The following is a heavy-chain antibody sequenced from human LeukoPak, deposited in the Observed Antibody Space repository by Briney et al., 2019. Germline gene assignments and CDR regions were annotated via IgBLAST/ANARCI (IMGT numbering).Heavy chain of an antibody. CDR1: GFTFDDYA. J-gene: IGHJ5*02. V-gene: IGHV3-9*01. Sequence: GGSLRLSCAASGFTFDDYAMHWVRQAPGKGLEWVSGISWNSGSIGYADSVKGRFTISRDNAKNSLYLQMNSLRAEDTALYYCASMTTVTKGWIDPWGQGTLVTVSS. CDR3: ASMTTVTKGWIDP. D-gene: IGHD4-17*01. CDR2: ISWNSGSI.